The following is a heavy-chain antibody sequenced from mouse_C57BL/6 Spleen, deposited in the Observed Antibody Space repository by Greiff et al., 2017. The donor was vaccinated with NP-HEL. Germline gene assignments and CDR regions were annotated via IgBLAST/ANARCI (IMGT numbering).Heavy chain of an antibody. Sequence: DVKLVESGPGLVKPSQSLSLTCSVTGYSITSGYYWNWIRQFPGNKLEWMGYISYDGSNNYNPSLKNRISIIRDTSKNQFFLKLNSVTTEDTATYYCARDKDYYGSSWAMDYWGQGTSVTVSS. J-gene: IGHJ4*01. CDR2: ISYDGSN. V-gene: IGHV3-6*01. CDR3: ARDKDYYGSSWAMDY. D-gene: IGHD1-1*01. CDR1: GYSITSGYY.